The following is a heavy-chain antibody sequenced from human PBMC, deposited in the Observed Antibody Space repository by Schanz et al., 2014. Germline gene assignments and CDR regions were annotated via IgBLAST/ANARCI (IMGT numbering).Heavy chain of an antibody. CDR1: GFTFSSYG. CDR2: VCYDGSKK. Sequence: LVESGGGVVQPGRSLRLSCAASGFTFSSYGMHWVRQVPGKGLEWVAVVCYDGSKKYYADSVKGRFTTSRDNSKNTLYLQMNSLRAEDTAVYYCAKGFREFDYWGQGTLVTVSS. V-gene: IGHV3-33*06. J-gene: IGHJ4*02. CDR3: AKGFREFDY. D-gene: IGHD1-26*01.